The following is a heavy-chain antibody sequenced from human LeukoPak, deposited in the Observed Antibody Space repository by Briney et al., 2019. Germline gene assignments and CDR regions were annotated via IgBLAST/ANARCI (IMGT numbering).Heavy chain of an antibody. D-gene: IGHD3-22*01. CDR2: INAGNGNI. CDR3: AREWNYETSGYYYYY. CDR1: GHTSTTYA. V-gene: IGHV1-3*01. Sequence: ASVKVSCKASGHTSTTYAIHWVRQAPGQGLEWMGWINAGNGNIKYSQKFQGRVTITGDTSASTAYMELSSLRSEDTALYYCAREWNYETSGYYYYYWGQGTLVTVSS. J-gene: IGHJ4*02.